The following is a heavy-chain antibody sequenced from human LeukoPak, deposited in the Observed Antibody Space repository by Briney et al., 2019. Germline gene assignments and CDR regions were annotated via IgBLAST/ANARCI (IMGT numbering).Heavy chain of an antibody. CDR2: IYYSGRT. J-gene: IGHJ4*02. D-gene: IGHD4-11*01. V-gene: IGHV4-59*08. Sequence: KTSETLSLTCTVSGGSISSYYWSWIRQPPGKGLEWIGYIYYSGRTNYNPSLKSRVTISVDTSKNQFSLKLSSVTAADTAVYYCARRPHSNYHFDYWGQGTLVTVSS. CDR1: GGSISSYY. CDR3: ARRPHSNYHFDY.